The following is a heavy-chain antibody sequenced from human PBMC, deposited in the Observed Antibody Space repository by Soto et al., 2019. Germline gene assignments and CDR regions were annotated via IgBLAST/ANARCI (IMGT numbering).Heavy chain of an antibody. Sequence: QVQLQQWGAGLLKPSETLSLTCAVYGGSFSGYYWSWIRQPPGKGLEWIGEINHSGSTNYNPSLKSRVTISVDTSKNQFSLKLSSVTAADMAVYYCARGLYDFWSGYYTTFDYWGQGTLVTVSS. J-gene: IGHJ4*02. CDR1: GGSFSGYY. CDR3: ARGLYDFWSGYYTTFDY. CDR2: INHSGST. D-gene: IGHD3-3*01. V-gene: IGHV4-34*01.